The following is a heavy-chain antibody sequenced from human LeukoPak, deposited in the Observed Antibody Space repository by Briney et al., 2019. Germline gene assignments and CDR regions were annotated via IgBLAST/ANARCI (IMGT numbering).Heavy chain of an antibody. J-gene: IGHJ4*02. Sequence: PGGSLRLSCAASGFTFSSYWMSWARQAPGKGLEWVATIKKDRSEKYYVDSVKGRFTISRDNAKNSVYLQMNSLRAEDTAVYYCARTSGYSSSWYIWAPRGFDYWGQGTLVTVSS. V-gene: IGHV3-7*01. CDR3: ARTSGYSSSWYIWAPRGFDY. CDR1: GFTFSSYW. CDR2: IKKDRSEK. D-gene: IGHD6-13*01.